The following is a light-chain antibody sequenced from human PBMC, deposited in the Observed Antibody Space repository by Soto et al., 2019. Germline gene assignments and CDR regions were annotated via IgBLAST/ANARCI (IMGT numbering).Light chain of an antibody. V-gene: IGKV3D-20*01. CDR2: DAS. CDR3: QQYGSSPIT. CDR1: RSVSNNY. Sequence: IGLTQPPATLSLSQGETATLSCGASRSVSNNYLAWYQQKPGLAPRLLIYDASSRATGIPARFSGSGSGTDFTLTISRLEPEDFAVYYCQQYGSSPITFGQGTKLEIK. J-gene: IGKJ5*01.